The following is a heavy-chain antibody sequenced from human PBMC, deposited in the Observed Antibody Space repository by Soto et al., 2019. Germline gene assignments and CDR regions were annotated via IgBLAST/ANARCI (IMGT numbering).Heavy chain of an antibody. CDR1: GFTFSSYG. V-gene: IGHV3-30*18. J-gene: IGHJ4*02. D-gene: IGHD6-13*01. CDR2: ISYDGSNK. CDR3: AKERNTIAAADNDY. Sequence: GGSLRLSCAASGFTFSSYGMHWFRQAPGKGLEWVAVISYDGSNKYYADSVKGRFTISRDNSKNTLYLQMNSLRAEDTAVYYCAKERNTIAAADNDYWGQGTLVTVSS.